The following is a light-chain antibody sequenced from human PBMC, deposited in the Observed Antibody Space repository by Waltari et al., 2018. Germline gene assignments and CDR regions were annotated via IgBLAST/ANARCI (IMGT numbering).Light chain of an antibody. J-gene: IGKJ1*01. CDR2: GPS. V-gene: IGKV3-20*01. Sequence: EIVLPQSPGTLSLSPGERATHSCRASQSVRSSYLAWYQQKPGQAPRLLIYGPSSRATGIPDRFSGSGSGTDFTLAIIRLEPEDFAVYYCQQYGSSSWTFGQGTKVEIK. CDR1: QSVRSSY. CDR3: QQYGSSSWT.